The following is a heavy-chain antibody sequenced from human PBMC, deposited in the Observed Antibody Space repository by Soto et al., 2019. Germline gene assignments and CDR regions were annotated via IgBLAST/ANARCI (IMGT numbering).Heavy chain of an antibody. CDR3: ARIYCTTTTCDSWFDP. V-gene: IGHV5-10-1*01. D-gene: IGHD2-8*01. CDR2: VDPRDSYV. CDR1: GYTFTTFW. J-gene: IGHJ5*02. Sequence: GESLKISCPGVGYTFTTFWISWVRQMPGRGLEWLGRVDPRDSYVTYNPSFEGHVTISADKSITTAYLQWGSRKASDTAKYFCARIYCTTTTCDSWFDPWGQGTLVTVSS.